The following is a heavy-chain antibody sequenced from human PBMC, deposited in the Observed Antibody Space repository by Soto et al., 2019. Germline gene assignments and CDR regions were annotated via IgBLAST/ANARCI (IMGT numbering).Heavy chain of an antibody. V-gene: IGHV4-34*01. J-gene: IGHJ4*02. D-gene: IGHD3-16*01. CDR1: GGSCSGFD. CDR3: ASLRIMITFGEVTQPR. Sequence: TSQTLSLTPGVDGGSCSGFDWSWLLPPPGKGLEWIGEINHSGSTNYNPSLKSRVTISADTSKNQFSLKLSSVTAADTAVYYCASLRIMITFGEVTQPRWGQGTLVTVSS. CDR2: INHSGST.